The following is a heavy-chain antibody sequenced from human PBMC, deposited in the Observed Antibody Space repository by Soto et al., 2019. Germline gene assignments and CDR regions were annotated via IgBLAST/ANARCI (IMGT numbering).Heavy chain of an antibody. J-gene: IGHJ4*02. V-gene: IGHV3-66*01. Sequence: PGASLRLSYGGFGFPDSISYMTWFRQVPGKGLEWVSIRYSDGRSYHAESVKGRFTISTDDSENTLYLQMSSLRAEDTAVYYCAKRKYCPSTTCFDYWGQGT. CDR1: GFPDSISY. D-gene: IGHD2-2*01. CDR3: AKRKYCPSTTCFDY. CDR2: RYSDGRS.